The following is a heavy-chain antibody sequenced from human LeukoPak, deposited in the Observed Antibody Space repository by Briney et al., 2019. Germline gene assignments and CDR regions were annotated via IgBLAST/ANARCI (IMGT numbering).Heavy chain of an antibody. D-gene: IGHD3-22*01. V-gene: IGHV4-34*01. CDR3: ATLGEYYDSSGYYYN. Sequence: SETLSLTCAVYGVSFSGYYWSWIRQPPGKGLEWIGEINHSGSTYYNPSLKSRVTISVDSSKNQFSLKLTSVTAADTAVYYCATLGEYYDSSGYYYNWGQGTLVTVSS. J-gene: IGHJ4*02. CDR1: GVSFSGYY. CDR2: INHSGST.